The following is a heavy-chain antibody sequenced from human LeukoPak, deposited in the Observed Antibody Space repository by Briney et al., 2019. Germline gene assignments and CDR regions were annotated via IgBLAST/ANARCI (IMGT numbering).Heavy chain of an antibody. CDR2: INHSGST. J-gene: IGHJ4*02. V-gene: IGHV4-34*01. Sequence: PSETLSLTCAVYGGSFSGYYWSWIRQPPGKGLEWIGEINHSGSTNYNPSLKSRVTISVDTSKNQFSLKLSSVTAADTAVYYCARALYDFWSGYYSAPDYWGQGTLVTVSS. CDR3: ARALYDFWSGYYSAPDY. CDR1: GGSFSGYY. D-gene: IGHD3-3*01.